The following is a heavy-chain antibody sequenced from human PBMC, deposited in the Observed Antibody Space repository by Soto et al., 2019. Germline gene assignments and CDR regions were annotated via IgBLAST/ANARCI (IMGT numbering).Heavy chain of an antibody. V-gene: IGHV4-39*01. CDR1: GGSISSSSYY. CDR3: ASGYRRDGYNCGY. CDR2: IYYSGST. J-gene: IGHJ4*02. Sequence: PSETLSLTCPVSGGSISSSSYYWGWIRKPPGKGLEWIGSIYYSGSTYYNPSLKSRVTISVDTSKNQFSMKLSSVTAADTAVYYCASGYRRDGYNCGYWGQGTLVTVSS. D-gene: IGHD5-12*01.